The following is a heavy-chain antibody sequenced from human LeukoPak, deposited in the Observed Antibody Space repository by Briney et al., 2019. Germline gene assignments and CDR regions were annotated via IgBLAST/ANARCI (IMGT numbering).Heavy chain of an antibody. J-gene: IGHJ5*02. CDR2: INPNSGGT. D-gene: IGHD3-22*01. CDR1: GYTFTSYG. Sequence: ASVKVSCKASGYTFTSYGISWVRQAPGQGLEWMGWINPNSGGTNYAQKFQGRVTMTRDTSISTAYMELSRLRPDDTAVYYCARGYYYDSSGYGPWGQGTLVTVSS. V-gene: IGHV1-2*02. CDR3: ARGYYYDSSGYGP.